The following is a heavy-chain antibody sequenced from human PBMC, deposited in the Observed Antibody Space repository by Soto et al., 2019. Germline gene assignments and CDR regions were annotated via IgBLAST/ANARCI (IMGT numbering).Heavy chain of an antibody. Sequence: QMQLVQSGPEVQKPGTSVKVSCKASGFTFTASAVQWVRQARGQRLEWIGWIVVGSGKTNYAENFRERVTITGDMSTSTAYMEVTGLRSEDTAVYYCAGGGYAKLLYYPSSYYYGMDVWGQGTTVTVSS. CDR2: IVVGSGKT. D-gene: IGHD3-22*01. CDR1: GFTFTASA. V-gene: IGHV1-58*01. J-gene: IGHJ6*02. CDR3: AGGGYAKLLYYPSSYYYGMDV.